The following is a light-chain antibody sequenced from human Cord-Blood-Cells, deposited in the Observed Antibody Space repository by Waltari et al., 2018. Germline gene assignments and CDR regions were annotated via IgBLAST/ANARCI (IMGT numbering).Light chain of an antibody. J-gene: IGKJ5*01. V-gene: IGKV1-9*01. CDR3: QQLNSYPIT. CDR2: AAS. Sequence: DIQLPQSPSFLSASVGDRVTITCRASQGISSYLAWYQQKPGKAPQLLIYAASTLQSGVPSRFSGSGSGTEFTLTISSLQPEDFATYYCQQLNSYPITVGQGTRLEIK. CDR1: QGISSY.